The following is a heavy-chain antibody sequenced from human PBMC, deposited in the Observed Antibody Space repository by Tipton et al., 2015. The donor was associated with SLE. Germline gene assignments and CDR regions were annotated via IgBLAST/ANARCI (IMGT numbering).Heavy chain of an antibody. CDR2: IYYSGST. Sequence: TLSLTCTVSGGSISSYYWSWNRQPPGKGLEWIGYIYYSGSTNYNPSLKSRVTISVNTSKNQFSLKLSSVTAADTAVYYCAGGGQWQALFQHWGQGTLVTVSS. J-gene: IGHJ1*01. CDR1: GGSISSYY. D-gene: IGHD6-19*01. CDR3: AGGGQWQALFQH. V-gene: IGHV4-59*01.